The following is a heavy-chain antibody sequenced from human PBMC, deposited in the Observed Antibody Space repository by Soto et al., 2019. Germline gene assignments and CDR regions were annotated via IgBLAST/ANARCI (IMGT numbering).Heavy chain of an antibody. CDR2: IKEDGSER. D-gene: IGHD3-16*01. V-gene: IGHV3-7*03. CDR1: GFTFNSYW. CDR3: PRGPPGGYGMDV. Sequence: EVQLVDSGGDLVHPGGSLRLYCAAYGFTFNSYWMSWVRQAPGKGLEWVANIKEDGSERYYVDSVTDRFTISRDNAKNSLYLQLEGLRVEDTAVYYCPRGPPGGYGMDVWGQGNPDTASS. J-gene: IGHJ6*02.